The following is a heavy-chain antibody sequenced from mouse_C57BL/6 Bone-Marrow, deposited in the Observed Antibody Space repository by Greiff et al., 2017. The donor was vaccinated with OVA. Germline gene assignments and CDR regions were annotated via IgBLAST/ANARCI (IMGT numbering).Heavy chain of an antibody. J-gene: IGHJ1*03. CDR2: IFPGSGST. CDR3: ARSHYYGSSYGNWYFDV. D-gene: IGHD1-1*01. Sequence: QVQLQQSGPELVKPGASVKISCKASGYTFTDYYINWVKQRPGQGLEWIGWIFPGSGSTYYNEKFKGKATLTVDKSSSTAYMLLSSLTSEDSAVYFCARSHYYGSSYGNWYFDVWGTGTTVTVSS. CDR1: GYTFTDYY. V-gene: IGHV1-75*01.